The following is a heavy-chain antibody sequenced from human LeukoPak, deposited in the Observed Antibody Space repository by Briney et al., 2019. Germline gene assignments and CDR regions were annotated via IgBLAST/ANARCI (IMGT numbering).Heavy chain of an antibody. V-gene: IGHV1-8*01. J-gene: IGHJ6*03. CDR3: ARGSYYDFWSGYPTYYYYYYMDV. D-gene: IGHD3-3*01. CDR2: MNPNSGNT. CDR1: GYTFTSYD. Sequence: ASVKVSCKASGYTFTSYDINWVRQATGQGLEWMGWMNPNSGNTGYAQKFQGRVTMTRNTSISTAYMELSSLRSEDTAVYYCARGSYYDFWSGYPTYYYYYYMDVWGKGTTVTASS.